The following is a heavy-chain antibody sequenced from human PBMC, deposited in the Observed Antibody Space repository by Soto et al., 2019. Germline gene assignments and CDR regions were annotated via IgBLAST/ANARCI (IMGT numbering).Heavy chain of an antibody. D-gene: IGHD3-22*01. V-gene: IGHV3-30*18. CDR2: ISYDGSNK. Sequence: QVQLVESGGGVVQPGRSLRLSCAASGFTFSSYGMYWVRQAPGKGLEWVAVISYDGSNKYYADSVKGRFTISRDNSKNTRYLKMNSLRAEDTAVYYCAKIGIPDYYDSSGYAYWGQGTLVTVSS. CDR1: GFTFSSYG. J-gene: IGHJ4*02. CDR3: AKIGIPDYYDSSGYAY.